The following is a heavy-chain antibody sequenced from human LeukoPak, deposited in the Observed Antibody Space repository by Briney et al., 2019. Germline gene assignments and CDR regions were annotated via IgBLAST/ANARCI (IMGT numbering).Heavy chain of an antibody. CDR1: GFTFSDYY. Sequence: GGSLRLSCAASGFTFSDYYMSWIREAPGKGLEWVSYISSSGSTIYYADSVKGRFTISRDNAKNSLYLQVNSLRAEDTAVYYCASRGGYYDSSGYYYDDFDYWGQGTLVTVSS. D-gene: IGHD3-22*01. V-gene: IGHV3-11*01. CDR2: ISSSGSTI. J-gene: IGHJ4*02. CDR3: ASRGGYYDSSGYYYDDFDY.